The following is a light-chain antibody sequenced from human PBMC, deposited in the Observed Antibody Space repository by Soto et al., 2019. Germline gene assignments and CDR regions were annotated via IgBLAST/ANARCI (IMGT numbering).Light chain of an antibody. J-gene: IGKJ3*01. Sequence: EIVMTQSPATLSVSPGERATLSCRASQSVSSNLAWYQQKPGQAPRLLIYGASTRATGIPARFSGSVSGTEFTLTISSLQSEDFAVYYCQQAGTFGPGTKVDIK. CDR3: QQAGT. V-gene: IGKV3-15*01. CDR2: GAS. CDR1: QSVSSN.